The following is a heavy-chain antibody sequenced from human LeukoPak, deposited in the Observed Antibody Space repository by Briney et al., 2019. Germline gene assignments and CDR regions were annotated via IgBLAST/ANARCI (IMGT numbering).Heavy chain of an antibody. CDR3: ARLSGYYPDFDY. V-gene: IGHV3-30-3*01. CDR2: ISYDGSNK. D-gene: IGHD3-22*01. CDR1: GFTFSSYA. Sequence: QSGGSLRLSCAASGFTFSSYAMHWVRQAPGKGLEWVAVISYDGSNKYYADSVKGRFTISRDNSKNTLYLQMNSLRAEDTAVYYCARLSGYYPDFDYWGQGTLVTVSS. J-gene: IGHJ4*02.